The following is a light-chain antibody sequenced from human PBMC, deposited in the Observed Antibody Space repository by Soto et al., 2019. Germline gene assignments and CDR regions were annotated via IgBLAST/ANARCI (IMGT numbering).Light chain of an antibody. V-gene: IGKV3-15*01. J-gene: IGKJ2*01. Sequence: EIVMTQSPANLSVSPGERATLSCRASQSISSNLAWYQQKPGQGPRLLIYGASTRSTGIPARFSGSGSGTEFTLTISSLLSEDVAVYYCQQYNKWPPYTFGQGTKLEIK. CDR2: GAS. CDR3: QQYNKWPPYT. CDR1: QSISSN.